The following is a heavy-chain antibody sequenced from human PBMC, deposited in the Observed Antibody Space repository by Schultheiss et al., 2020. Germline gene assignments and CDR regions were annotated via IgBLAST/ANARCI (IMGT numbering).Heavy chain of an antibody. D-gene: IGHD3-22*01. J-gene: IGHJ3*02. CDR3: ARGYYYDSSGEDAFDI. CDR1: GFTFSSYS. CDR2: ISSSSSYI. V-gene: IGHV3-21*04. Sequence: GGSLRLSCAASGFTFSSYSMNWVRQAPGKGLEWVSSISSSSSYIYYADSVKGRFTISRDNAKNSLYLQMNSLRAEDTAVYYCARGYYYDSSGEDAFDIWGQGTMVTVSS.